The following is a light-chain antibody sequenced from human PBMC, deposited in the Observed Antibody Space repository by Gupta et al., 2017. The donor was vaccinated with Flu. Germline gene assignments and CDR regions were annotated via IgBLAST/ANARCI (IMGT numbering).Light chain of an antibody. CDR2: AAS. J-gene: IGKJ4*01. Sequence: PSFLSASVGDRVTITCRASQGISSYLAWYQQKPGKAPKVLIYAASTVQSGVPSRFSGRGSGTEFTLTISSRQPEDFATYYCQQRHRCPVTFGRGTKVEIK. V-gene: IGKV1-9*01. CDR3: QQRHRCPVT. CDR1: QGISSY.